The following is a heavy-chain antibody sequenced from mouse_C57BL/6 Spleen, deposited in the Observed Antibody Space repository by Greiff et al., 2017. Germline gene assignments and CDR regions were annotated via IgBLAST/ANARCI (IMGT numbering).Heavy chain of an antibody. CDR2: ISYDGSN. CDR3: SRTHYGSSYWYFDV. V-gene: IGHV3-6*01. D-gene: IGHD1-1*01. CDR1: GYSITSGYY. Sequence: EVKLQESGPGLVKPSQSLSLTCSVTGYSITSGYYWNWIRQFPGNKLEWMGYISYDGSNKYNPSLKNRISITRDTSKNQFFLKLNSVTTEDTATYYCSRTHYGSSYWYFDVWGTGTTVTVSS. J-gene: IGHJ1*03.